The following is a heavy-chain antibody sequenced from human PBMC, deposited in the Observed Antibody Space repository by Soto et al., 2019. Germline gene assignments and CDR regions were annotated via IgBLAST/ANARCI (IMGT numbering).Heavy chain of an antibody. D-gene: IGHD6-19*01. J-gene: IGHJ6*02. CDR2: ISYDGSNK. V-gene: IGHV3-30*18. Sequence: GGSLRLSCAASGFTFSSYGMHWVRQAPGKGLEWVAVISYDGSNKYYADSVKGRFTISRDNSKNTLYLQMNSLRAEDTAVYSCAKDTSVGGWYPIYYYYGMDVWGQGTTVTVSS. CDR1: GFTFSSYG. CDR3: AKDTSVGGWYPIYYYYGMDV.